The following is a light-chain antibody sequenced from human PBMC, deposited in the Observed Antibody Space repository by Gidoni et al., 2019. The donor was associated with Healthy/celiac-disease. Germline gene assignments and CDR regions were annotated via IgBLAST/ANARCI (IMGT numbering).Light chain of an antibody. CDR3: QQNDNTPPIT. CDR2: DAS. V-gene: IGKV1-39*01. Sequence: DIQMTPSPSSLSASVGDRVTITCRASQSISSYLNWYQQKPGKAPKLLIYDASNLQSGVPSRFSGSGSGTDFTLTISSLQPEDFATYYCQQNDNTPPITFGQGTRLEIK. J-gene: IGKJ5*01. CDR1: QSISSY.